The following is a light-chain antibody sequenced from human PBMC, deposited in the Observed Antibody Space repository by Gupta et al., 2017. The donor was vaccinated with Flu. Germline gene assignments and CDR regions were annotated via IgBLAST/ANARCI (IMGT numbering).Light chain of an antibody. CDR2: KAS. Sequence: DVQMTPSPSTLSASVGDRVIITCRASQSISGCLAWYQQKPGIAPKLLIHKASSLESGVPPRFSGSGSATEFTLTITNLQPDDFATYYCQQCETYSTFGQGTKV. CDR1: QSISGC. V-gene: IGKV1-5*03. CDR3: QQCETYST. J-gene: IGKJ1*01.